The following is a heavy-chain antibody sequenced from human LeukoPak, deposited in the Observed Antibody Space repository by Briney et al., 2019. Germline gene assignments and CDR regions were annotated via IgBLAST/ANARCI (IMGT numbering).Heavy chain of an antibody. J-gene: IGHJ4*02. CDR1: GYTFSSYG. V-gene: IGHV1-18*01. CDR2: ISAYNGNT. Sequence: ASVKVSCKASGYTFSSYGISWLRQAPAQGLEWMGWISAYNGNTNNAQKFQGRVTMTTDTSTSTLYMEVRRLRPDDTAVYYCARDHGHKSVDYWGQGTLVTVSS. D-gene: IGHD2-21*01. CDR3: ARDHGHKSVDY.